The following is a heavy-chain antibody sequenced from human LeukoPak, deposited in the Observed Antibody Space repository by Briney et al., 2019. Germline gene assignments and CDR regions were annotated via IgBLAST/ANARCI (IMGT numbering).Heavy chain of an antibody. Sequence: GGSLRLSCAASGFTFSSYGMHWVRQAPGKGLEGVAFIRYDESSKYYADSVKGRFTISRDNAENSLYLQMNSLRVEDTAVYYCARWGLPHFDYWGQGTLVTVSS. CDR1: GFTFSSYG. D-gene: IGHD1-26*01. V-gene: IGHV3-30*02. J-gene: IGHJ4*02. CDR2: IRYDESSK. CDR3: ARWGLPHFDY.